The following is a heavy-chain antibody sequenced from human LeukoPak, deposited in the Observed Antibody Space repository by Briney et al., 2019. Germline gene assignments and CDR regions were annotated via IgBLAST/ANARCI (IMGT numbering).Heavy chain of an antibody. CDR1: GGSISSSSYY. CDR3: ARRRAWFGESETDY. J-gene: IGHJ4*02. D-gene: IGHD3-10*01. V-gene: IGHV4-39*01. CDR2: IYYSGST. Sequence: RSSETQSLTCTVSGGSISSSSYYWGWIRQPPGKGLEWIGSIYYSGSTYYNPSLKSRVTISVDTSKNQFSLKLSSVTAADTAVYYCARRRAWFGESETDYWGQGTLVTVSS.